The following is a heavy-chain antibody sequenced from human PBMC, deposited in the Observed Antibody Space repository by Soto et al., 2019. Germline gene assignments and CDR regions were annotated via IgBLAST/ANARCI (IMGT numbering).Heavy chain of an antibody. Sequence: GASVKVSCKASGYDFTAYDINWVRQASGQGLEWMGWMNPINGAAGSARRFQGRVSMTRNTATGTAYLELTNLRSDDTAVYFCGRVTSPRAPAGGTPYHYAMDVSGEGTTVTVS. D-gene: IGHD6-13*01. J-gene: IGHJ6*02. CDR3: GRVTSPRAPAGGTPYHYAMDV. V-gene: IGHV1-8*02. CDR2: MNPINGAA. CDR1: GYDFTAYD.